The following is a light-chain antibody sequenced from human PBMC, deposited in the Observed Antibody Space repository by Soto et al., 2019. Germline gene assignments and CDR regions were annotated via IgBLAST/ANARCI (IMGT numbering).Light chain of an antibody. Sequence: DMQMTQSPSSLSASVGDRVSITCRSSQNISNYLHWYQQRPGKAPKLLIYAASNLRSGVPSRFSGSGSGTYFTLTISSLQSEDFATYYCQQSYSTPRLTFGPGTRVEIK. J-gene: IGKJ3*01. CDR1: QNISNY. CDR3: QQSYSTPRLT. CDR2: AAS. V-gene: IGKV1-39*01.